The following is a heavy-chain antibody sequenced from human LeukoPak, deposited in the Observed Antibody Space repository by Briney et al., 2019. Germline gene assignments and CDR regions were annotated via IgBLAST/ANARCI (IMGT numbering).Heavy chain of an antibody. D-gene: IGHD5-18*01. V-gene: IGHV1-24*01. CDR2: FDPEDGET. Sequence: GASVKVSCKASGYTLTELSMHWVRQAPGKGLEWMGGFDPEDGETIYAQKFQGRVTMTEDTSTDTAYMELSSLRSEDTAVYYCATVDYGYSYGYFDYWGQGTLVTVSS. J-gene: IGHJ4*02. CDR1: GYTLTELS. CDR3: ATVDYGYSYGYFDY.